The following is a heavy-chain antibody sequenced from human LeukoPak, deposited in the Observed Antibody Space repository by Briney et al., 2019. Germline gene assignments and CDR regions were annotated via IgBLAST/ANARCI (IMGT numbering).Heavy chain of an antibody. Sequence: ASVKVSCKASGYTFTSYYMHWVRQAPGQGLEWMGIINPSGGSTSYAQKFQGRVTMTRDTSTSTVYMELSSLRSEDTAVYYGARGGTWFGEGYYYYGRRLGPRDHGHRLL. CDR3: ARGGTWFGEGYYYYGRR. J-gene: IGHJ6*02. D-gene: IGHD3-10*01. CDR1: GYTFTSYY. CDR2: INPSGGST. V-gene: IGHV1-46*01.